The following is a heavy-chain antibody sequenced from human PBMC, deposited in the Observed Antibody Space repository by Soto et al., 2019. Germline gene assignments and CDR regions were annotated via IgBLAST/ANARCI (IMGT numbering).Heavy chain of an antibody. Sequence: VQLQESGPGLVKPSQTLSLTCTVSGGSISSGGYYWSWIRQHPGKGLEWIGYIYYSGSTYYNPSLKSRVTISVDTSKNQFSLKLSSVTAADTAVYYCARGGYCSSTRCYAPPPTANNWFDPWGQGTLVTVSS. D-gene: IGHD2-2*01. CDR2: IYYSGST. CDR1: GGSISSGGYY. V-gene: IGHV4-31*03. CDR3: ARGGYCSSTRCYAPPPTANNWFDP. J-gene: IGHJ5*02.